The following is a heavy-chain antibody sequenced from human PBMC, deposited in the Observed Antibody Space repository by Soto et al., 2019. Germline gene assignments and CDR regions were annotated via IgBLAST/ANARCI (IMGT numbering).Heavy chain of an antibody. J-gene: IGHJ4*02. CDR3: AKAATVVTLYYFDY. CDR1: GFTFSSYG. Sequence: QPGGSLRLSCAASGFTFSSYGMHWVRQAPGKGLEWVAVIWYDGSNKYYADSVKGRFTISGDNSKNTVYLQMNSLRAEDTAVYYCAKAATVVTLYYFDYWGQGTLVTVSS. CDR2: IWYDGSNK. V-gene: IGHV3-33*06. D-gene: IGHD4-17*01.